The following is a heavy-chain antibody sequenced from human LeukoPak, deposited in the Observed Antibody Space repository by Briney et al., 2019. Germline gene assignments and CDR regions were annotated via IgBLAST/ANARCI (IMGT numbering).Heavy chain of an antibody. CDR1: GYTFTGYY. D-gene: IGHD6-6*01. Sequence: ASVKVSCKASGYTFTGYYMHWVRQAPGQGLEWMGWINPNSGGTNYAQKFQGRVTMTRDTSISTAYMELSRLRSDDTAVYYCAREEVGSSSFLGYWGQGTLVTVSS. CDR2: INPNSGGT. J-gene: IGHJ4*02. CDR3: AREEVGSSSFLGY. V-gene: IGHV1-2*02.